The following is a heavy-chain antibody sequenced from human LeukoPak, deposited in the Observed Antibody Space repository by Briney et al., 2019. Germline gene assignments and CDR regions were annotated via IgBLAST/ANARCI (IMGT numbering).Heavy chain of an antibody. J-gene: IGHJ1*01. CDR1: GYTFTSNH. CDR3: ARDGGSYGDCPH. Sequence: EASVKVSCKASGYTFTSNHIHWVRQAPGQGLEWMGIINPSDDTTTYAQKFRGRVTMTRDTSTSTVYMDLSSLRSEDTAVYYCARDGGSYGDCPHWGQGTLVTVSS. D-gene: IGHD4-17*01. CDR2: INPSDDTT. V-gene: IGHV1-46*01.